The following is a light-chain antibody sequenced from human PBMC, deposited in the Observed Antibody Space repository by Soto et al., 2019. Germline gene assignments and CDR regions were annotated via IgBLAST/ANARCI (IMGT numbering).Light chain of an antibody. CDR2: AAS. J-gene: IGKJ1*01. V-gene: IGKV1-6*01. CDR3: LQDYNFPWT. CDR1: QSIRND. Sequence: AIQMTQSPSSLSASVGDRVTITCRASQSIRNDLGWYQQKPGKAPKLLIYAASSLQGGVPSRFSGSGSGTDFTLTISSLQLEDFATYYCLQDYNFPWTFGQGTKVEIK.